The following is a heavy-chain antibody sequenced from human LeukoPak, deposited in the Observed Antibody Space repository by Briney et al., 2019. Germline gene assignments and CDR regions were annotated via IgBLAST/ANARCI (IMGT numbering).Heavy chain of an antibody. V-gene: IGHV4-34*01. CDR3: ARQTGSGLFILP. Sequence: PSETLSLTCAVYGGSFSGDFWSWIRQSPGKGLEWIGEINHGGSTTYNASLKSQVSISIDTSKNQFSLRLTSVTAADTAVYYCARQTGSGLFILPGGQGTLVTVSS. CDR2: INHGGST. CDR1: GGSFSGDF. D-gene: IGHD3/OR15-3a*01. J-gene: IGHJ4*02.